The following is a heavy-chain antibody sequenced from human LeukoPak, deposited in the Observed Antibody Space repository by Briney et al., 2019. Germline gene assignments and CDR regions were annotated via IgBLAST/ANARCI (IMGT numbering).Heavy chain of an antibody. V-gene: IGHV3-30*18. CDR1: GFTFSSYG. J-gene: IGHJ3*02. D-gene: IGHD1-26*01. CDR3: AKVMSWREPFDALDI. Sequence: PGRSLRLSCAASGFTFSSYGMHWVRQAPGKGLEWVAVISYDGSNKYYADSVKGRFTISRDNSKNTLYLQMNSLRAEDTAVYYCAKVMSWREPFDALDIWGQGTMVTVSS. CDR2: ISYDGSNK.